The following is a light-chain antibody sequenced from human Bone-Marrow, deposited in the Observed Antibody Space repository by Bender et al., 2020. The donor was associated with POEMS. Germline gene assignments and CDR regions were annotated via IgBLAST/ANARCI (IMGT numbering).Light chain of an antibody. CDR2: EDN. Sequence: NFILTQPHSVSASPGKTVTISCTRSSGSIASNFVQWYQQRPGSSPTTVIFEDNLRPSGVPDRFSGSVDSSSNSASLTISGLKTEDEADYYCQSDDNSIYVFGTGTKVTVL. CDR3: QSDDNSIYV. V-gene: IGLV6-57*01. CDR1: SGSIASNF. J-gene: IGLJ1*01.